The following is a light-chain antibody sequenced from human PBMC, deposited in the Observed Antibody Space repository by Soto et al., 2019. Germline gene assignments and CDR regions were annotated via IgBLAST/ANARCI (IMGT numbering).Light chain of an antibody. CDR1: SSDVGAYNS. CDR3: CSSAPESTYV. Sequence: QSVLAQPASVSGSPGQSITISCTGTSSDVGAYNSVSWYQQHPHKAPQVIIYKGTQRPSGVSNRFSGSTSGNAASLTISGLQADDEADYFCCSSAPESTYVCGSGTKVTVL. J-gene: IGLJ1*01. CDR2: KGT. V-gene: IGLV2-23*01.